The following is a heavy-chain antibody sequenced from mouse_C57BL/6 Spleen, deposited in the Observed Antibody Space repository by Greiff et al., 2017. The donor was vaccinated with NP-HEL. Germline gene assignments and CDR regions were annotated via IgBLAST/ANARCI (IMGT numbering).Heavy chain of an antibody. CDR3: ARKDGSSYEDYFDY. CDR1: GFSLTSYG. CDR2: IWSGGST. Sequence: VKLQESGPGLVQPSQSLSITCTVSGFSLTSYGVHWVRQSPGKGLEWLGVIWSGGSTDYNAAFISRLSISKDNSKSQVFFKMNSLQADDTAIYYCARKDGSSYEDYFDYWGQGTTLTVSS. V-gene: IGHV2-2*01. J-gene: IGHJ2*01. D-gene: IGHD1-1*01.